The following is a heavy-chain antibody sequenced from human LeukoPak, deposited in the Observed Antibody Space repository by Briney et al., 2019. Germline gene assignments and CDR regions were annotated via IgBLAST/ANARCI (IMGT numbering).Heavy chain of an antibody. Sequence: PSETLSLTCAVYGGSFSGYYWSWIRQPPGKGLEWIGEINHSGSTNYNPSLKSRVTISVDTSKNQFSLKLSSVTAADTAMYYCARWEESDAFDIWSQGTVVTVSS. J-gene: IGHJ3*02. CDR3: ARWEESDAFDI. CDR2: INHSGST. V-gene: IGHV4-34*01. CDR1: GGSFSGYY. D-gene: IGHD1-26*01.